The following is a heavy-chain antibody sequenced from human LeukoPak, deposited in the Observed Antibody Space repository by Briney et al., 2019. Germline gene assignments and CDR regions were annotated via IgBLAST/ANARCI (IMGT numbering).Heavy chain of an antibody. J-gene: IGHJ4*02. V-gene: IGHV4-59*08. Sequence: SETLSLTCTVSGDSITTDSFRWGWVRHPPGKGLEWIGCIHYNGNTNYNPALRRRVTLSVDTSKNRFSLKLTSMTAADTAVYYCVRLPSGYFFDYWGQGTLATVSS. CDR1: GDSITTDS. CDR3: VRLPSGYFFDY. D-gene: IGHD6-25*01. CDR2: IHYNGNT.